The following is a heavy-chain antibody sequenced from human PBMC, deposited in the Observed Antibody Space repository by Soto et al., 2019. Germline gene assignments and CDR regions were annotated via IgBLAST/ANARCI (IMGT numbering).Heavy chain of an antibody. CDR3: AITNDFWSGYEVHYGMDV. V-gene: IGHV1-24*01. CDR1: GYTLTELS. J-gene: IGHJ6*02. D-gene: IGHD3-3*01. CDR2: FDPEDGET. Sequence: QVQLVQSGAEVKKPGASVKVSCKVSGYTLTELSMHWVRQAPGKGLEWMGGFDPEDGETIYAQKFQGRVTMTEDTXTXTXXMELSSLRSEDTAVYYCAITNDFWSGYEVHYGMDVWGQGTTVTVSS.